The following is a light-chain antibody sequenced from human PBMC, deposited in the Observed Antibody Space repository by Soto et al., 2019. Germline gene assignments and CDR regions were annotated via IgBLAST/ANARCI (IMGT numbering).Light chain of an antibody. Sequence: EIVLTQSPATLSLSPGDRATLSCRASQSVGATLGWYQQKRGQPPRLLIYDVSNRATAIPARFSGSGSGTDFTLKISRVEAEDVGVYYCMQGTHWPPTFGQGTKVDNK. V-gene: IGKV3-11*01. CDR1: QSVGAT. CDR2: DVS. CDR3: MQGTHWPPT. J-gene: IGKJ1*01.